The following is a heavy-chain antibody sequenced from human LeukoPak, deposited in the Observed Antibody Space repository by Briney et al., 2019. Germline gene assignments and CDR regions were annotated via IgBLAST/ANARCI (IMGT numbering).Heavy chain of an antibody. J-gene: IGHJ3*02. Sequence: GGSLRLSCAASGFTFSSYAMHWVRQAPGKGLEWVAVISYDGSNKYYADSVKGRFTISRDNSENTLYLQMNSLRAEDTAVYYCAKVRGTTGTPGAFDIWGQGTMVTVSS. V-gene: IGHV3-30*04. CDR3: AKVRGTTGTPGAFDI. D-gene: IGHD1-1*01. CDR1: GFTFSSYA. CDR2: ISYDGSNK.